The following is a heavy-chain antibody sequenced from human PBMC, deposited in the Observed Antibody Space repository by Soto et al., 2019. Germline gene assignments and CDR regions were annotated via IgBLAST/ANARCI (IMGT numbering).Heavy chain of an antibody. V-gene: IGHV1-18*01. CDR3: ARADSQLLHNWFDP. J-gene: IGHJ5*02. Sequence: GASVKGSCKASGYTFTSYGISWLRQAPGQGLEWMGWISAYNGNTNYAQKLQGRVTMTTDTSTSTAYMELRSLRSDDTAVYYCARADSQLLHNWFDPWGQGTLVTVSS. CDR2: ISAYNGNT. CDR1: GYTFTSYG. D-gene: IGHD1-26*01.